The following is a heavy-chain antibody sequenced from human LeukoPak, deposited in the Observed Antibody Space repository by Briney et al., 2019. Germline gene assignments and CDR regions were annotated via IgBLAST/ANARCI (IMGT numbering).Heavy chain of an antibody. D-gene: IGHD6-13*01. CDR3: AKAQGSSRWYYFDY. CDR2: INGNGGYS. Sequence: GGSLRLSCTASGLSFSSYAMSWVRQAPGKGLEWVSGINGNGGYSYNADSVKGRFTISRDNSKNTLYLQINSLRAEDTAVYYCAKAQGSSRWYYFDYWGQGTLVTVSS. CDR1: GLSFSSYA. J-gene: IGHJ4*02. V-gene: IGHV3-23*01.